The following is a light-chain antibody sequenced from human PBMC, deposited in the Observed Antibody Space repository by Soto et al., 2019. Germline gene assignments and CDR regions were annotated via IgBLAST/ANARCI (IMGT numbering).Light chain of an antibody. CDR1: SSDVGDYNY. CDR2: DVS. Sequence: QSALTQPRSVSGAPGQSVTISCTGTSSDVGDYNYVSWYQQYPGKAPKLVIYDVSKRPSGVPDRFSGSKSGNTASLTISGLQAEDEAHYYCCSFAGSYTFWVFGGGTQLTVL. V-gene: IGLV2-11*01. CDR3: CSFAGSYTFWV. J-gene: IGLJ3*02.